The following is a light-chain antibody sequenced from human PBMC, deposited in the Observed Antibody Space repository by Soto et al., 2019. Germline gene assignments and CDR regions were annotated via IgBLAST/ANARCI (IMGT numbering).Light chain of an antibody. CDR2: WAS. CDR1: QSVLYSSNNKNY. J-gene: IGKJ2*01. V-gene: IGKV4-1*01. Sequence: DIVMTQSPDSLAVSLGERATINCKSSQSVLYSSNNKNYLAWYQKRPGQPPKLLIYWASTRESGVPDRFSGSGYGTDFTLTITSLQAEDVAVYYCQQYESTPPTFGQGTKLEIK. CDR3: QQYESTPPT.